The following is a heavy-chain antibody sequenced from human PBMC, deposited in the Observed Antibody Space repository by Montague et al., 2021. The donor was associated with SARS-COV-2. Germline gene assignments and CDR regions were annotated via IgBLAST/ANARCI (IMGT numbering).Heavy chain of an antibody. CDR3: AREKRHYCSSTSCYDNYSYYYGMDV. CDR1: GGSISSGGYY. V-gene: IGHV4-31*03. Sequence: TRSLTCTVSGGSISSGGYYWSWIRQHPGKGLEWIGYIYYSGSTYYNPSLKSRVTISADTSKNQFSLKLSSVTAADTAVYYCAREKRHYCSSTSCYDNYSYYYGMDVWGQGTTVTVSS. J-gene: IGHJ6*02. CDR2: IYYSGST. D-gene: IGHD2-2*01.